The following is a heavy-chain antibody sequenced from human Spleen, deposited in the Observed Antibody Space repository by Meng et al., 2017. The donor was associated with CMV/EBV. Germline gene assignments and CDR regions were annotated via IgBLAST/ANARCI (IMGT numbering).Heavy chain of an antibody. D-gene: IGHD3-3*01. CDR1: GGFSSNYY. Sequence: SETLSLTCGVYGGFSSNYYWTWIRQSPGEGLEWIGEINHSGNTNYNPSLAARVTISVDTSKRQFSLSLNSVTAEDTAVYYCARAPPPYDFWTTYYYGMDVWGQGTTVTVSS. CDR2: INHSGNT. J-gene: IGHJ6*02. V-gene: IGHV4-34*01. CDR3: ARAPPPYDFWTTYYYGMDV.